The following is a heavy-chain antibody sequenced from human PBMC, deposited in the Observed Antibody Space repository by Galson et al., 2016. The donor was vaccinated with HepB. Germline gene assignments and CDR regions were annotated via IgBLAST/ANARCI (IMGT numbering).Heavy chain of an antibody. Sequence: SVKVSCKASGGTFSSGVFSWVRQAPGQGLEWMGRISTGSGTRRSAQRFQGRVTFSADESTSTAYMHLDSLRSEDPAVYYCARGTTAIEYLFAYWGQGTLVTVSS. D-gene: IGHD4-17*01. CDR3: ARGTTAIEYLFAY. CDR1: GGTFSSGV. V-gene: IGHV1-69*13. CDR2: ISTGSGTR. J-gene: IGHJ4*02.